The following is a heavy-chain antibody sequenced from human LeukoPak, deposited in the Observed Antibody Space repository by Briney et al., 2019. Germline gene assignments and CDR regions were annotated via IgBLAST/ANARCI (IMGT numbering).Heavy chain of an antibody. CDR2: IYYSGST. J-gene: IGHJ3*02. D-gene: IGHD3-10*01. Sequence: SETLSLTCTVSGGSISSSSYYWGWIRQPPGKGLEWIGSIYYSGSTYYNPSLKSRVTISVDTSKNQFSLKLSSVTAADTAVYYCARARRQSGSEDAFDIWGQGTMVTVSS. CDR1: GGSISSSSYY. V-gene: IGHV4-39*01. CDR3: ARARRQSGSEDAFDI.